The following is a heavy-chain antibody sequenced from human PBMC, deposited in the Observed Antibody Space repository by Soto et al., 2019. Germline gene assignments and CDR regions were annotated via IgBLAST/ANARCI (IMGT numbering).Heavy chain of an antibody. CDR3: ARVAAVAWHFDY. CDR1: GGSISSYY. Sequence: SETLSLTCTVSGGSISSYYWSWIRQPPGKGLEWIGYIYYSGSTNYNPSLKSRVTIPVDTSKNQFSLKLSSVTAADTAVYYCARVAAVAWHFDYWGQGTLVTVSS. D-gene: IGHD6-19*01. V-gene: IGHV4-59*01. CDR2: IYYSGST. J-gene: IGHJ4*02.